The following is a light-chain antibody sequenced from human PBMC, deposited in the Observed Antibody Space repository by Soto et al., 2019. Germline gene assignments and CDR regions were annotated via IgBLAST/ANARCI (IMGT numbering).Light chain of an antibody. CDR3: QQYNSYWT. V-gene: IGKV1-5*01. J-gene: IGKJ1*01. CDR2: DAY. Sequence: DIQMTQSPSTLSASVGDRVTITCRASQSISSWLAWYQQKPGKAPKLLIYDAYSLESGLPSRFSGSGSGTEFTITISSVQPDDLATYYCQQYNSYWTFGQGTKVEIK. CDR1: QSISSW.